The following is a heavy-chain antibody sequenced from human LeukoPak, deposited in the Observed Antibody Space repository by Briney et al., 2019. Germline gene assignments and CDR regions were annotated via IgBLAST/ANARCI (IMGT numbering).Heavy chain of an antibody. CDR2: IEQDGSEK. CDR1: GFTFSSYW. V-gene: IGHV3-7*01. CDR3: ARDLGRIQLWPVGY. J-gene: IGHJ4*02. Sequence: GGSLRLSCAASGFTFSSYWMSWVRQAPGKGLEWEANIEQDGSEKYYVDSVKGRFTISRDNAKNSLYLQMNSLRAEDTAVYYCARDLGRIQLWPVGYWGQGTLVTVSS. D-gene: IGHD5-18*01.